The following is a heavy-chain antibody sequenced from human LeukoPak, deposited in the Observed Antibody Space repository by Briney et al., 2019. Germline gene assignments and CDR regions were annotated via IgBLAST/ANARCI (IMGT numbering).Heavy chain of an antibody. CDR3: ARDIEAAGLFLDY. Sequence: GGSLRLSCAASGFIFNSYAMSWVRQAPGKGLEWVANMKYDGSEKYYVDSVKGRFTISRDNAKNSLYLQMNSLRAEDTAVYYCARDIEAAGLFLDYWGQGTLVTVSS. CDR2: MKYDGSEK. D-gene: IGHD6-13*01. J-gene: IGHJ4*02. CDR1: GFIFNSYA. V-gene: IGHV3-7*01.